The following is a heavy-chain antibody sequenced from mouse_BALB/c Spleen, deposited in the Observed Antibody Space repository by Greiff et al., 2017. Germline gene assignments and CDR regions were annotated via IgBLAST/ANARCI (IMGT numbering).Heavy chain of an antibody. CDR3: ARFITTVVDAFDY. D-gene: IGHD1-1*01. J-gene: IGHJ2*01. CDR1: GYSITSDYA. V-gene: IGHV3-2*02. CDR2: ISYSGST. Sequence: EVKLQESGPGLVKPSQSLSLTCTVTGYSITSDYAWNWIRQFPGNKLEWMGYISYSGSTSYNPSLKSRISITRDTSKNQFFLQLNSVTTEDTATYYCARFITTVVDAFDYWGQGTTLTVSS.